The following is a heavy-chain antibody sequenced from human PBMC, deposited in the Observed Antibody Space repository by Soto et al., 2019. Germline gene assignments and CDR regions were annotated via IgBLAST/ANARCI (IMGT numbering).Heavy chain of an antibody. CDR3: ARSLYYDSTTQSPGWYFAL. D-gene: IGHD3-22*01. J-gene: IGHJ2*01. Sequence: RQSCGVAEVTSITYAVTCVRKKQRKGLEWVSAISASGGSTYYADSVKGQVTISADKSISTAYLQWSSLKASDSAIYYCARSLYYDSTTQSPGWYFALWGRGTLVTVSS. V-gene: IGHV3-23*01. CDR2: ISASGGST. CDR1: EVTSITYA.